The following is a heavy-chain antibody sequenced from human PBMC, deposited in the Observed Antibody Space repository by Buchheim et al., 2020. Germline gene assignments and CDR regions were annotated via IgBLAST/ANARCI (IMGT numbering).Heavy chain of an antibody. Sequence: EVQLVESGGGLVQPGGSLRLPCAASGFTFSSYEMNWVRQAPGKGLEWVSYISSSGSTIYYADSVKGRFTISRDNAKNSLYLQMNSLRAEDTAVYYCARGGSSSSFYYYYYGMDVWGQGTT. CDR1: GFTFSSYE. CDR2: ISSSGSTI. D-gene: IGHD6-6*01. V-gene: IGHV3-48*03. CDR3: ARGGSSSSFYYYYYGMDV. J-gene: IGHJ6*02.